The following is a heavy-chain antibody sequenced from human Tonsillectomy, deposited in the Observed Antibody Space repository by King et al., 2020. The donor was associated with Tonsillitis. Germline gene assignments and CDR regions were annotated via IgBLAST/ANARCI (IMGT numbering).Heavy chain of an antibody. CDR2: ISYDGSKK. V-gene: IGHV3-30*18. J-gene: IGHJ4*02. D-gene: IGHD2-2*01. CDR1: GFTFSNYG. CDR3: AKDLLAVVVPAALDY. Sequence: QLVQSGGGVVQPGRSLRLSCAASGFTFSNYGMHWVRQAPGKGLEWVAVISYDGSKKYYADSVKGRFSISRDNSKNTLYLQMNSLRAEDTAVYYCAKDLLAVVVPAALDYWGQGTLVTVSS.